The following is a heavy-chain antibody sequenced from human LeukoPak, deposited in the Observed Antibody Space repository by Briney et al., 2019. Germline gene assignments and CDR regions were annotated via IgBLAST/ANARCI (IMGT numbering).Heavy chain of an antibody. CDR3: ARHDNIVVVVAALAFDC. CDR1: GGSISSSSHY. Sequence: PSETLSLTCTVSGGSISSSSHYWGWIRQPPGKGLEWIENIYYSGNTYYNPSLKSRVTISVDTSKNQFSLKLSSVTAADTAVYYCARHDNIVVVVAALAFDCWGQGTLVTVSS. V-gene: IGHV4-39*01. D-gene: IGHD2-15*01. CDR2: IYYSGNT. J-gene: IGHJ4*02.